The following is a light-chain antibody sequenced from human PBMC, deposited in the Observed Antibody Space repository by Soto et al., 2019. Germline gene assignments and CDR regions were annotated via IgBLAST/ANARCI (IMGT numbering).Light chain of an antibody. V-gene: IGKV1-9*01. CDR1: QDISRY. Sequence: DIQLTQSPSFVSASVGERVTITCRASQDISRYLAWYQQKPGEDPKLLISAASTLHSGVPSRFSGSGSGTEFTLTVSYLLPEDFASDYCQQLYSYSSFGQGTRLESK. CDR2: AAS. J-gene: IGKJ5*01. CDR3: QQLYSYSS.